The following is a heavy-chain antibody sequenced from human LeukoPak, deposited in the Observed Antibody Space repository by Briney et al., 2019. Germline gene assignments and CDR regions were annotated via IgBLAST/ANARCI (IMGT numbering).Heavy chain of an antibody. Sequence: ASVKVSCKASGYTFTDYYLHWVRQAPGQGLEWMGWINPNSSDTHFAQTFQDRVTMARDTSISSAYMELGRLRSDDTALYYCAKRVAAPGHDAFDIWDQGTMVTVSS. V-gene: IGHV1-2*02. D-gene: IGHD6-13*01. CDR3: AKRVAAPGHDAFDI. CDR2: INPNSSDT. CDR1: GYTFTDYY. J-gene: IGHJ3*02.